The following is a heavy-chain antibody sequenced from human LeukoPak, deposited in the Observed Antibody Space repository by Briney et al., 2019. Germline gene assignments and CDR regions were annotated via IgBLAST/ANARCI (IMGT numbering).Heavy chain of an antibody. CDR2: ISRSGGRT. D-gene: IGHD3-22*01. Sequence: GGSLRLSCAASGFTFSNSDMSWVRQVPGKGLEWVSAISRSGGRTYYADSVKGRFTISRDNFENTLYLQMNSLRAEDTAVYYCANPGSGNYPAPFDHWGQGTLVTVSS. CDR3: ANPGSGNYPAPFDH. CDR1: GFTFSNSD. V-gene: IGHV3-23*01. J-gene: IGHJ4*02.